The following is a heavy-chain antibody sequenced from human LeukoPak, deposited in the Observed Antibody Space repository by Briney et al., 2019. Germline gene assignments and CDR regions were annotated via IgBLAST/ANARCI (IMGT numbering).Heavy chain of an antibody. CDR3: ARRGGRGSSYWFDP. D-gene: IGHD3-10*01. V-gene: IGHV4-59*08. CDR1: GGSISSYY. J-gene: IGHJ5*02. Sequence: SETLSLTCTVSGGSISSYYWTWIRQPPGKGREWIGYVYDSGSTNYNPSLQSRVTISVDTSKSQFSLKLTSVTAADTAVYYCARRGGRGSSYWFDPWGQGTLVTVSS. CDR2: VYDSGST.